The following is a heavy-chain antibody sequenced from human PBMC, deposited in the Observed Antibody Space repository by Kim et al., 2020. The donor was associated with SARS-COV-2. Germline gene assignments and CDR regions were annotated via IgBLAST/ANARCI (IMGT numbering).Heavy chain of an antibody. Sequence: ASVKVSCKASGYTFTSYYMHWVRQAPGQGLEWMGIINPSGGSTSYAQKFQGRVTMTRDTSTSTVYMELSSLRSEDTAVYYCALAGANSSGWYSLDYWGQGTLVTISS. CDR2: INPSGGST. J-gene: IGHJ4*02. CDR3: ALAGANSSGWYSLDY. D-gene: IGHD6-19*01. V-gene: IGHV1-46*01. CDR1: GYTFTSYY.